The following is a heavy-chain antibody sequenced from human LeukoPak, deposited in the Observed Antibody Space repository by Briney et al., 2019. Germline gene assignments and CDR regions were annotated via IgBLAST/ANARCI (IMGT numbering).Heavy chain of an antibody. V-gene: IGHV1-18*01. CDR2: ISPYNGNT. J-gene: IGHJ3*02. D-gene: IGHD5-18*01. Sequence: ASVKVSCKASGYTFTSFGIIWVRQAPGQGLEWMGWISPYNGNTNYAQKLQGRVTMTTDTSTTTAYMELRSLRSDDTAVYYCARARSSYGYGDAFDIWGQGTMVTVSS. CDR3: ARARSSYGYGDAFDI. CDR1: GYTFTSFG.